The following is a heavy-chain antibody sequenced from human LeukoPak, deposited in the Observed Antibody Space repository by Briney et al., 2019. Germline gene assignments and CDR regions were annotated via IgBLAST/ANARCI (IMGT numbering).Heavy chain of an antibody. J-gene: IGHJ5*02. CDR1: GGSFSGYY. V-gene: IGHV4-34*01. D-gene: IGHD6-13*01. CDR3: ARGLSIAAAGPNWFDP. CDR2: INHSGST. Sequence: SETLFLTCAVYGGSFSGYYWSWIRQPPGKGLEWIGEINHSGSTNYNPSLKSRVTISVDTSKNQFSLKLSSVTAADTAVYYCARGLSIAAAGPNWFDPWGQGTLVTVSS.